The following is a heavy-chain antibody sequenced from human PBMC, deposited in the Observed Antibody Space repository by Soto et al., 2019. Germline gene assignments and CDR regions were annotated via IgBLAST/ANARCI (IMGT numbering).Heavy chain of an antibody. D-gene: IGHD3-10*01. CDR1: LFTFSNYV. J-gene: IGHJ5*02. CDR2: ISYTGRGT. CDR3: EKGDQYVSGSLGRFDP. V-gene: IGHV3-23*01. Sequence: PGGTLRLSCVDSLFTFSNYVMSWVRQAPGKGLEWVSTISYTGRGTYYAECVKIWFDTSRDKSKKTLCLEMSGLRAEDTGVYYCEKGDQYVSGSLGRFDPWGEGTLVTVSS.